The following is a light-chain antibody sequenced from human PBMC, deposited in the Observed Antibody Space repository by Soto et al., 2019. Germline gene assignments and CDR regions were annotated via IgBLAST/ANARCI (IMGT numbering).Light chain of an antibody. Sequence: EIVLTQSPGTLSLSPGERATLSCRASQSVSSSYLAWYQQKPGQAPRLLIYGASSRATGIPDRFSGSGSGTDFTLTISSLQSEDFAVYYCQQYNEWPPLTFGGGTKVDIK. V-gene: IGKV3-20*01. CDR3: QQYNEWPPLT. CDR2: GAS. CDR1: QSVSSSY. J-gene: IGKJ4*01.